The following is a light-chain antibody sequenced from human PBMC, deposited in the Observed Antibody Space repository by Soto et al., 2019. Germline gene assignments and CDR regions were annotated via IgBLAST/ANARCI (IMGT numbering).Light chain of an antibody. Sequence: QSVLTQPAFVSGSPGQSITISCTGTSSDVGGYNYVSWYQQYPGKAPKLMIFEVSNRPSGVSNRFSGSKSGSTASLTISGLQAEDEADYYCSSYAGSNTPLYVFGTGTKLTVL. V-gene: IGLV2-14*01. J-gene: IGLJ1*01. CDR1: SSDVGGYNY. CDR3: SSYAGSNTPLYV. CDR2: EVS.